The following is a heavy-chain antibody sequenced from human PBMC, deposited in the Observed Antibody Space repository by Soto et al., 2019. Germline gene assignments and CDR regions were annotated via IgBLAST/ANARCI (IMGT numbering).Heavy chain of an antibody. Sequence: LRLSCAASGFTFSSYAMHWVRQAPGKGLEWVAVISYDGSNKYYADSVKGRFTISRDNSKNTLYLQMNSLRAEDTAVYYCARVDTAMVPYYYYGMDVWGQGTTVTVSS. J-gene: IGHJ6*02. CDR2: ISYDGSNK. CDR1: GFTFSSYA. CDR3: ARVDTAMVPYYYYGMDV. D-gene: IGHD5-18*01. V-gene: IGHV3-30-3*01.